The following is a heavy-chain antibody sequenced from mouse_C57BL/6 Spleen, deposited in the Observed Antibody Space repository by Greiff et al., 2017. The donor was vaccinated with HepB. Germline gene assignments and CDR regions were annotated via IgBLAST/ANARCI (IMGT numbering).Heavy chain of an antibody. CDR2: ISYDGSN. J-gene: IGHJ2*01. CDR1: GYSITSGYY. CDR3: ARVLFDYFDY. V-gene: IGHV3-6*01. D-gene: IGHD6-1*01. Sequence: EVQLQESGPGLVKPSQSLSLTCSVTGYSITSGYYWNWIRQFPGNKLEWMGYISYDGSNNYNPSLKNRISITRDTSKNQFFLKLNSVTTEDTATYYCARVLFDYFDYWGQGTTLTVSS.